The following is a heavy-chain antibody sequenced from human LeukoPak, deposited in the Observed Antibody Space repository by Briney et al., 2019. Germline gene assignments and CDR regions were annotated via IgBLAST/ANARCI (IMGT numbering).Heavy chain of an antibody. CDR2: AYDDASNQ. CDR3: ATGGRYYYDQ. V-gene: IGHV3-33*01. D-gene: IGHD3-22*01. Sequence: PGTSLRLSCAVSGFNFRSQGMHWVRQAPGKGLEWVAVAYDDASNQYYADSVKGRFTVSKDNSKNTLYIQMNSLRAEDTAVYYCATGGRYYYDQWGQGTLVTVSS. CDR1: GFNFRSQG. J-gene: IGHJ4*02.